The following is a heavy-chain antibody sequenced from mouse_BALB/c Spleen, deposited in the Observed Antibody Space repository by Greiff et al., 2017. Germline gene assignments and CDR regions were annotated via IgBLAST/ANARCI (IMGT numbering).Heavy chain of an antibody. Sequence: EVNVVESGGGLVKPGGSLKLSCAASGFTFSSYAMSWVRQTPEKRLEWVASISSGGSTYYPDSVKGRFTISRDNARNILYLQMSSLRSEDTAMYYCARGILLRTLDYWGQGTTLTVSS. CDR3: ARGILLRTLDY. J-gene: IGHJ2*01. CDR2: ISSGGST. CDR1: GFTFSSYA. V-gene: IGHV5-6-5*01. D-gene: IGHD1-1*01.